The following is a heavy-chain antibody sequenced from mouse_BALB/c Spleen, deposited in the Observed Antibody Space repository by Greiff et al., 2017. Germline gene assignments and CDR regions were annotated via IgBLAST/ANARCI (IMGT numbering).Heavy chain of an antibody. CDR3: DRGVNPYYFDY. J-gene: IGHJ2*01. CDR1: GFSFTGYG. CDR2: IWGDGST. Sequence: QVQLQQSGPGLVAPSQCLSISCTASGFSFTGYGVNWVRQPPGKGLEWLGMIWGDGSTDYNSALKSRLSISKDNSERQVFLKMNRLHTDDTARDYGDRGVNPYYFDYWGQGTTLTVSS. V-gene: IGHV2-6-7*01.